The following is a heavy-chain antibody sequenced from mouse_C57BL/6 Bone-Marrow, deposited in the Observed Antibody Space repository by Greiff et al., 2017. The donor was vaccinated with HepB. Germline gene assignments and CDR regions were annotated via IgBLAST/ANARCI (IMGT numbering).Heavy chain of an antibody. D-gene: IGHD1-1*01. CDR1: GYTFTSYG. V-gene: IGHV1-81*01. J-gene: IGHJ1*03. CDR2: IYPRSGNT. CDR3: ASFTTVVSHWYFDV. Sequence: VMLVESGAELARPGASVKLSCKASGYTFTSYGISWVKQRTGQGLEWIGVIYPRSGNTYYNEKFKGKATLTADKSSSTAYMELRSLTSEDSAVYFCASFTTVVSHWYFDVWGTGTTVTVSS.